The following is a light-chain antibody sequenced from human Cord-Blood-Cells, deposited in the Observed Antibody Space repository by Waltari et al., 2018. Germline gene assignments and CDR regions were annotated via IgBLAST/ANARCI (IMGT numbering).Light chain of an antibody. CDR1: QSVSSN. Sequence: EIVMTQSPATLSVSPGERATLSCRASQSVSSNLAWYQQKPGQAPRLLIYGASTRATGIPARFIGSGSVTEFTLTISSLQSEDFAVYYCQQYNNWPFTFGPGTKVDIK. CDR2: GAS. V-gene: IGKV3-15*01. CDR3: QQYNNWPFT. J-gene: IGKJ3*01.